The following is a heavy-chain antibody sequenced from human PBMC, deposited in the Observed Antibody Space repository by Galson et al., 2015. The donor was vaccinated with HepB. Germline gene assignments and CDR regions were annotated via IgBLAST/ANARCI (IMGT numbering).Heavy chain of an antibody. CDR2: INDNGGNT. V-gene: IGHV3-23*01. CDR3: ARDAGGPNSGPFDY. CDR1: VFTFNTYG. Sequence: SLRLSCAASVFTFNTYGMSWVRQAPGKGLGWVSTINDNGGNTHYADSVKGRFTISRDNSKNTLYLHMNSLRAEDTAVYFYARDAGGPNSGPFDYWGQGTLVTVSS. J-gene: IGHJ4*02. D-gene: IGHD1-1*01.